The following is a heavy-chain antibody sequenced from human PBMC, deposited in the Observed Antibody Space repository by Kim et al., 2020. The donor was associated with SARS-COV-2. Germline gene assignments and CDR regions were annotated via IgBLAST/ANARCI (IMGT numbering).Heavy chain of an antibody. CDR1: GYTLTELS. V-gene: IGHV1-24*01. D-gene: IGHD2-2*01. CDR3: ATGQTIVVVPAAIRSYYYYYGMDV. Sequence: ASVKVSCKVSGYTLTELSMHWVRQAPGKGLERMGGFDPEDGETIYAQKFQGRVTMTEDTSTDTAYMELSSLRSEDTAVYYCATGQTIVVVPAAIRSYYYYYGMDVWGQGTTVTVSS. J-gene: IGHJ6*02. CDR2: FDPEDGET.